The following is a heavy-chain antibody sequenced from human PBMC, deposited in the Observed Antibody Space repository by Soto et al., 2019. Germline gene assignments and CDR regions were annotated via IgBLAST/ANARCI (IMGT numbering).Heavy chain of an antibody. CDR1: GGTFSRYT. V-gene: IGHV1-69*02. Sequence: QVQLVQSGAEVKKPGSSVKVSCKASGGTFSRYTINWVRQAPGQGLEWMGRIIPIAAIANYTQKFQGRVTITVDKPSTTAYMEMSSLRSDDTAVYYCASGSTIVRGAPSWFDPWGQGTLVTVSS. CDR2: IIPIAAIA. D-gene: IGHD3-10*01. J-gene: IGHJ5*02. CDR3: ASGSTIVRGAPSWFDP.